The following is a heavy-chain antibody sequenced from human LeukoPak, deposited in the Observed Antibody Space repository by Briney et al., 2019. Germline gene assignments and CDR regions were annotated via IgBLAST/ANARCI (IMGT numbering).Heavy chain of an antibody. D-gene: IGHD2-2*01. J-gene: IGHJ4*02. CDR1: GYTFTGYY. Sequence: ASVKVSCKASGYTFTGYYMHWVRQAPGQGLEWMGWINPNSGGTNYAQKFRGRVTMTRDTSISTAYMELSRLRSDDTAVYYCARDKIVVVPAAMPVDYWGQGTLVTVSS. V-gene: IGHV1-2*02. CDR2: INPNSGGT. CDR3: ARDKIVVVPAAMPVDY.